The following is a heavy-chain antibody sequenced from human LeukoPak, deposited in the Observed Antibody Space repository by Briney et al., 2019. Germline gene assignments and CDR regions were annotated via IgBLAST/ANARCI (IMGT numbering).Heavy chain of an antibody. D-gene: IGHD3-9*01. V-gene: IGHV4-39*07. J-gene: IGHJ4*02. CDR2: IYYSGST. CDR1: GGSISSSSYY. CDR3: ARSKDILTGYCFDY. Sequence: SETLSLTCTVSGGSISSSSYYWGWNRQPPGKGLEWIGSIYYSGSTYYNPSLKSRVTISVDTSKNQFSLKLSSVTAADTAVYYCARSKDILTGYCFDYWGQGTLVTVSS.